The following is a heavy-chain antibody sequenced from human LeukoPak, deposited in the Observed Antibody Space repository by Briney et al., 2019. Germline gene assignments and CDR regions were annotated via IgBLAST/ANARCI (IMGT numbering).Heavy chain of an antibody. CDR1: GYTFTSYG. V-gene: IGHV1-18*01. J-gene: IGHJ4*02. CDR2: ISAYNGNT. CDR3: ARDDYDGSGYYRLPPGDY. D-gene: IGHD3-22*01. Sequence: GASVKVSCKASGYTFTSYGISWVRQAPGQGLEWMGWISAYNGNTNYAQKLQGRVTMTTDTSTSTAYMELRSLRSDDTAVYYCARDDYDGSGYYRLPPGDYWGQGTLVTVSS.